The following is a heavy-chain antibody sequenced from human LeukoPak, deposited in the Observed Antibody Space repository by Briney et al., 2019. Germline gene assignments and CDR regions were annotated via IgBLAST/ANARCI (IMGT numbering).Heavy chain of an antibody. V-gene: IGHV4-39*01. CDR3: ARPSIISQFY. D-gene: IGHD3-3*02. J-gene: IGHJ3*01. Sequence: SETLSLTCTVSGGSISSSRSYHWAWIRQPPGKGLEWIGSIYYSRSTYYNPSLKSRVTISVDTSKNRFSLSLRSVTAADTAVYNCARPSIISQFYWGQGTMVTVSS. CDR2: IYYSRST. CDR1: GGSISSSRSYH.